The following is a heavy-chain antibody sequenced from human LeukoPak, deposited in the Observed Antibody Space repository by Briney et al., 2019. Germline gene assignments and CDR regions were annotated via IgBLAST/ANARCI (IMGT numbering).Heavy chain of an antibody. J-gene: IGHJ4*02. Sequence: PSETLSLTCTVSGGSISSSSYYWGWIRQPPGKGLEWIGSIYYSGSTYYNPSLKSRVTISVDTSKNQFSLKLSSVTAADTAVYYCARHDYYASSDYWGQGTLVTVSS. V-gene: IGHV4-39*01. CDR2: IYYSGST. D-gene: IGHD3-10*01. CDR3: ARHDYYASSDY. CDR1: GGSISSSSYY.